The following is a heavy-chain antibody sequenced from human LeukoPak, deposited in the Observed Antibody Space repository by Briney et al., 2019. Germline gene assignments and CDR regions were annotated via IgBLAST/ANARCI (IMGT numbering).Heavy chain of an antibody. CDR2: ISGSGRGT. CDR1: GFTFSAFA. D-gene: IGHD3-16*02. CDR3: ARDYDYAWGSYRPYYFEH. Sequence: GGSLRLSCAASGFTFSAFAMSWVRQAPGKGLEWVSTISGSGRGTYYADSVKGRFTISRDNSKNTIYLQMNSLRAEDTAVYYCARDYDYAWGSYRPYYFEHWGQGTLVTVSS. V-gene: IGHV3-23*01. J-gene: IGHJ4*02.